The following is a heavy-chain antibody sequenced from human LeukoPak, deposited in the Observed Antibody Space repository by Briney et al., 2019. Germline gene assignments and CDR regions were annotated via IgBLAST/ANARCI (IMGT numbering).Heavy chain of an antibody. CDR2: IQSDGNEK. J-gene: IGHJ6*02. V-gene: IGHV3-7*01. Sequence: GGSLRLSCGASGFTFRDYWMSWVRQAPGKGLEWVANIQSDGNEKNYIDSVQGRFTISRDNAKTSLYLQMNSLRAEDTAVYYCARDSAVATYYGVDVWGQGTTVTVSS. CDR1: GFTFRDYW. CDR3: ARDSAVATYYGVDV. D-gene: IGHD6-19*01.